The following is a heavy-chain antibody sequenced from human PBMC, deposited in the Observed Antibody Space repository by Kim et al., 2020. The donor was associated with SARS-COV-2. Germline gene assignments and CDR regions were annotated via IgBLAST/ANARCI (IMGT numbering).Heavy chain of an antibody. CDR2: IKSKTDGGTT. Sequence: GESLKISCAGSGFTFSDAWMSWVRQAPGKGLEWVGRIKSKTDGGTTDYAAPVKGRFIISRDDSKNTLYLQMNSLKTEDTAVYYCTTDRLGLRYFDWLFWGQGTLVTVSS. CDR3: TTDRLGLRYFDWLF. CDR1: GFTFSDAW. V-gene: IGHV3-15*01. J-gene: IGHJ4*02. D-gene: IGHD3-9*01.